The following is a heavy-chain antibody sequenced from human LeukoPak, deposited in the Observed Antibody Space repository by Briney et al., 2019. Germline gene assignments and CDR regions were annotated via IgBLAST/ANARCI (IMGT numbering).Heavy chain of an antibody. CDR1: GYTFITYG. V-gene: IGHV1-18*01. CDR3: ARGQPKFGELFAPLDY. CDR2: ISPYNGNT. Sequence: GTSVKVSCKASGYTFITYGITWVRQAPGQGLEWMGWISPYNGNTNYAQNFQGRVTVTTDTSTSTVYMELRSLTSDDTAVYYCARGQPKFGELFAPLDYWGQGTLVTVSS. D-gene: IGHD3-10*01. J-gene: IGHJ4*02.